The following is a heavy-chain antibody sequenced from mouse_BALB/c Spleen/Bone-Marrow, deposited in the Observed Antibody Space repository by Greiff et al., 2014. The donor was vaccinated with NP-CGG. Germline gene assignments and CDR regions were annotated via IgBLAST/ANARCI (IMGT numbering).Heavy chain of an antibody. Sequence: EVQLQQSGGDLVKPGGSLKLSCAASGFTFSSYGMSWVRQTPDKRLEWVATISSGGSYTYYPDSVKGRFTISRDNAKNTLYLQMSSLKSEDTAMYYCASLYYRYDREGYWGQGTSVTVSS. CDR1: GFTFSSYG. V-gene: IGHV5-6*01. CDR2: ISSGGSYT. CDR3: ASLYYRYDREGY. D-gene: IGHD2-14*01. J-gene: IGHJ4*01.